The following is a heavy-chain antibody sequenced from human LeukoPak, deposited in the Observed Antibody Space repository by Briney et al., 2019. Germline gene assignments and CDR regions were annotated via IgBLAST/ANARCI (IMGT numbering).Heavy chain of an antibody. CDR2: IYTSGST. V-gene: IGHV4-61*02. Sequence: SQTLSLTCTVSGGSISSGSYYWSWIRQPAGKGLEWIGRIYTSGSTNYNPSLKSRVTISVDTSKNQFSLKLSSVTAVDTAVYYCARDDPVFGSYFDYWGQGTLVTVSS. CDR3: ARDDPVFGSYFDY. J-gene: IGHJ4*02. D-gene: IGHD3-3*01. CDR1: GGSISSGSYY.